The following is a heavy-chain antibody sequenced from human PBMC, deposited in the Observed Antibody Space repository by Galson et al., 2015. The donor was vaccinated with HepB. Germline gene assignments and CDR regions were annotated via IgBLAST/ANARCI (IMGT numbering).Heavy chain of an antibody. CDR1: GFTFSSYG. D-gene: IGHD6-19*01. Sequence: SLRLSCAASGFTFSSYGMHWVRQAPGKGLEWVAFIRYDGSNKYYADSVKGRFTIARDNYKNTLYLQMNSLRAEDTAVYYCAKEGSSSGWSFGYWGLGTRVTVSS. V-gene: IGHV3-30*02. J-gene: IGHJ4*02. CDR3: AKEGSSSGWSFGY. CDR2: IRYDGSNK.